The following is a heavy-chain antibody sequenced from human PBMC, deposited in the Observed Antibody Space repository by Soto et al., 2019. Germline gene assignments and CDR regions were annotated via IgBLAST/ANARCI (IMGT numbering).Heavy chain of an antibody. D-gene: IGHD2-21*02. V-gene: IGHV1-69*06. Sequence: QMQLVQSGAEVKKSGSSVKVSCKASGGTSSNFVITWVRQVPGQGLEWLGGILPMFGAVKYAQKFHDRLTITADRSPNTAAMELGSLRPDDTAVYYCARPKRSGYDRGDSYYHTMDVWGHGTTVTVS. J-gene: IGHJ6*02. CDR2: ILPMFGAV. CDR3: ARPKRSGYDRGDSYYHTMDV. CDR1: GGTSSNFV.